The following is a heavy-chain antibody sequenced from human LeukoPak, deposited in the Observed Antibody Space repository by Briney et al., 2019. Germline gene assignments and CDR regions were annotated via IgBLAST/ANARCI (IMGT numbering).Heavy chain of an antibody. CDR2: ISWNSGSI. D-gene: IGHD2-15*01. J-gene: IGHJ3*02. CDR1: GFTFDDYA. Sequence: GGSLRLSCAASGFTFDDYAMHWVRQAPGKGLEWVSGISWNSGSIGYADSVKGRFTISRDNAKNSLYLQMNSLRAEDTALYYCAKTLLRYCSGGSCYGAFDIWGQGTMVTVSS. CDR3: AKTLLRYCSGGSCYGAFDI. V-gene: IGHV3-9*01.